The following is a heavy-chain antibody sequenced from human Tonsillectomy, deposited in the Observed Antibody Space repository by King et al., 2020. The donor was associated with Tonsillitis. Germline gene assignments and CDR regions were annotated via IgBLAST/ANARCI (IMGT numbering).Heavy chain of an antibody. CDR1: GFTFSDYY. Sequence: VQLVESGGGLVKPGGSLRLSCAASGFTFSDYYMSWIRQAPGKGLEWVSYISSSSSYTNYADSVKGRFTISRDNAKNSLYLQMNSLRAEDTAVYYCARGRRVGMGPFDYWGQGTLVTVSS. D-gene: IGHD1-26*01. J-gene: IGHJ4*02. CDR2: ISSSSSYT. V-gene: IGHV3-11*05. CDR3: ARGRRVGMGPFDY.